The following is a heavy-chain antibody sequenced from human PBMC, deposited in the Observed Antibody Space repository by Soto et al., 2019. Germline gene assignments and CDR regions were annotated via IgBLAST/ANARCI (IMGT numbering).Heavy chain of an antibody. CDR2: IIPLLGVP. CDR1: GGTFSTYT. D-gene: IGHD5-12*01. CDR3: ATGMVRAGYNS. V-gene: IGHV1-69*02. Sequence: ASVKVSCKTSGGTFSTYTITWVRQAPGQGLEWMGRIIPLLGVPNNAQKFQGRVTITADKSTSTVYMELSSLRSEDTAVYYCATGMVRAGYNSWGQGTLVTVSS. J-gene: IGHJ5*02.